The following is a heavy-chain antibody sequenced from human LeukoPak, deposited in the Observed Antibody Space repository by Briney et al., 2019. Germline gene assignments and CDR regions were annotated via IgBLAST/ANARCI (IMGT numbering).Heavy chain of an antibody. CDR3: ATRVGATLSEPDAFDI. CDR2: IIPIFGTA. Sequence: GASVKVSCKASGGTFSSYAISWVRQAPGQGLEWMGGIIPIFGTANYAQKFQGRVTITADESTSTAYMELSSLRSEDTAVYYCATRVGATLSEPDAFDIWGQGTMVTVSS. CDR1: GGTFSSYA. J-gene: IGHJ3*02. D-gene: IGHD1-26*01. V-gene: IGHV1-69*13.